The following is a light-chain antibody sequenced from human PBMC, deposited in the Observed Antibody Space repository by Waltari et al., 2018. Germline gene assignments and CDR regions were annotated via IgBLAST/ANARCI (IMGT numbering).Light chain of an antibody. Sequence: QSALTQPAPASGYPGQSITVSCTGPSSDVRGYNYVSWYQQHPGKVPKLLIFDVSNRPSGVSNRFSGSKSGNTASLTISGLQAEDESDYYCCSFTSRSTWVFGGGTKLTVL. CDR1: SSDVRGYNY. CDR3: CSFTSRSTWV. V-gene: IGLV2-14*01. CDR2: DVS. J-gene: IGLJ3*02.